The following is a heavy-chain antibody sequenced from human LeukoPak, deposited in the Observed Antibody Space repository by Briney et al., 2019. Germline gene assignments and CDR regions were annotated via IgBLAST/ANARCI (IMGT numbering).Heavy chain of an antibody. Sequence: SETLSLTCTASGGSISSYYWSWIRQPPGKGLEWIGYIYYSGSTNYNPSLKSRVTISVDTSKNQFSLKLSSVTAADTAVYYCARGSYYYDSSGYYTLSAFDIWGQGTMVTVSS. J-gene: IGHJ3*02. D-gene: IGHD3-22*01. V-gene: IGHV4-59*01. CDR3: ARGSYYYDSSGYYTLSAFDI. CDR1: GGSISSYY. CDR2: IYYSGST.